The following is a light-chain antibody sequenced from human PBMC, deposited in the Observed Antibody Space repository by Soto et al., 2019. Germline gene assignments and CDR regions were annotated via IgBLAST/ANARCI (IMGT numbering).Light chain of an antibody. J-gene: IGKJ5*01. V-gene: IGKV1-33*01. CDR3: QQYDNLPIT. Sequence: DIQMTQSPSSLSASVGDRVTITCQASQDIRHYLNWYQQKPGKAPKLLIYDASSLNTGVPSRFSGSGSGTDFTFTISSLQAEDIATYYCQQYDNLPITFGQGTRLEMK. CDR1: QDIRHY. CDR2: DAS.